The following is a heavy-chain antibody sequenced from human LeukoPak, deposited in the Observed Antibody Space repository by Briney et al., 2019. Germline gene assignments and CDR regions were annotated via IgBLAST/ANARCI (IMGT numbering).Heavy chain of an antibody. CDR1: GGSFSGYY. J-gene: IGHJ4*02. CDR3: ARERRDGYNCSTNCDY. V-gene: IGHV4-34*01. Sequence: SETLSLTCAVYGGSFSGYYWSWIRQPPGKGLEWIGEINHSGSTNYNPSLKSRVTISVDTSKNQFSLKLSSVTAADTAVYYCARERRDGYNCSTNCDYWGQGTLVTVSS. D-gene: IGHD5-24*01. CDR2: INHSGST.